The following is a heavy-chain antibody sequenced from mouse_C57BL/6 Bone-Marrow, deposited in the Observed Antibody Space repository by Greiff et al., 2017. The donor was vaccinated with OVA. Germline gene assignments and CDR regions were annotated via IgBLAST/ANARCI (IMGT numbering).Heavy chain of an antibody. CDR3: TRDDYDYYAMDY. CDR2: IDPETGGT. CDR1: GYTFTDYE. J-gene: IGHJ4*01. Sequence: VKLQQSGAELVRPGASVTLSCKASGYTFTDYEMHWVKQTPVHGLEWIGAIDPETGGTAYNQKFKGKAILTADKSSSTAYMELRSLTSEDSAVYYCTRDDYDYYAMDYWGQGTSVTVSS. D-gene: IGHD2-4*01. V-gene: IGHV1-15*01.